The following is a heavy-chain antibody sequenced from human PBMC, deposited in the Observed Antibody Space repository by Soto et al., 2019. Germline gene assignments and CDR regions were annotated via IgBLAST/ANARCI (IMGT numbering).Heavy chain of an antibody. CDR3: ARDTETGLVSRRRPGDIDY. D-gene: IGHD3-9*01. J-gene: IGHJ4*02. CDR2: ISAYNGNT. CDR1: GYTFTSYG. V-gene: IGHV1-18*01. Sequence: GAQVKVSCKASGYTFTSYGISWVRQAPGQGLEWMGWISAYNGNTNYAQKLQGRVTMTTDTSTSTAYMELRSLRSDDTAVYYCARDTETGLVSRRRPGDIDYCGKATLLT.